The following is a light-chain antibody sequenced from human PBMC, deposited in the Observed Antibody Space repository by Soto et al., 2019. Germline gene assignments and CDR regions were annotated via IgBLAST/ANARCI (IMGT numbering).Light chain of an antibody. V-gene: IGLV2-14*01. Sequence: QSVLTQPASVSGSPGQWITISCTGTSSDVGGYNYVSWYQQHPGKAPKLMIYEVSNRPSGVSNRFSGSKSGNTASLTISGLQAEDEADYYCSSYTSSSTLVFGTGTQLTVL. CDR1: SSDVGGYNY. CDR2: EVS. J-gene: IGLJ1*01. CDR3: SSYTSSSTLV.